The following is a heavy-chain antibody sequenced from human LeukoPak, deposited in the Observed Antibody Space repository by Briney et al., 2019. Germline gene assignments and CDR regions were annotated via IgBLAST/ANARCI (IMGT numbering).Heavy chain of an antibody. Sequence: GGSLRLSCAASVFTVSSNYMSWVRQAPGKGLEWVSVIYSGGRTYYADSVKGRFTISRDNSKNTLYLQMNSLRAEDTAVYYCSRGGGYYFDYWGQGTLVTVSS. CDR2: IYSGGRT. CDR3: SRGGGYYFDY. J-gene: IGHJ4*02. V-gene: IGHV3-53*01. D-gene: IGHD4-23*01. CDR1: VFTVSSNY.